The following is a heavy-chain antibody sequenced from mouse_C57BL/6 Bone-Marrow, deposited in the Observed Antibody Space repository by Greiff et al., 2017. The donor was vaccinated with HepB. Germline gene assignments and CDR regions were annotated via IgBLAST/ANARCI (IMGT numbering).Heavy chain of an antibody. CDR3: ASYDYDGYFDV. V-gene: IGHV1-81*01. D-gene: IGHD2-4*01. CDR1: GYTFTSYG. J-gene: IGHJ1*03. CDR2: IYPRSGNT. Sequence: QVQLQQSGAELARPGASVKLSCKASGYTFTSYGISWVKQSTGQGLEWIGEIYPRSGNTYYNDKFKGKATLTEDKSSSTAYMELRSLTSEDSAVYFCASYDYDGYFDVWGTGTTVTVSS.